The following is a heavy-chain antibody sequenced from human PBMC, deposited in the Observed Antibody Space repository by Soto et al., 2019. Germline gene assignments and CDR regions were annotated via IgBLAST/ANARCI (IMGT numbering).Heavy chain of an antibody. D-gene: IGHD2-21*02. CDR2: INAGNGNT. CDR3: ARAWVVVTAPDY. V-gene: IGHV1-3*01. Sequence: ASVNVSCKASGYTFTSYPMHWVRQAPGQRLEWMGWINAGNGNTKYSQKFQGRVTITRDTSASTAYMELSSLRSEDTAVYYCARAWVVVTAPDYWGQGTLVTVSS. CDR1: GYTFTSYP. J-gene: IGHJ4*02.